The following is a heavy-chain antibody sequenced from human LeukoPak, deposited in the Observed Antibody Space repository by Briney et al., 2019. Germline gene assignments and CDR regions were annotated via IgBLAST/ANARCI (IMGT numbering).Heavy chain of an antibody. CDR3: ARALPMFRGLTSWDY. D-gene: IGHD3-10*01. J-gene: IGHJ4*02. V-gene: IGHV1-2*02. CDR1: GYTFTHYY. Sequence: VASVKVFCKASGYTFTHYYIHWVRQAPGQGLEWMGWINPNSGGTNYAQKFQGRVTMTRGTSISTAYMELSSLRSDDMAVYYCARALPMFRGLTSWDYWGQGTLVIVSS. CDR2: INPNSGGT.